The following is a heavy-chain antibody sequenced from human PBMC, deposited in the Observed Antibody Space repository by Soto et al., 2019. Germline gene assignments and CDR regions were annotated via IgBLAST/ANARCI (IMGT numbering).Heavy chain of an antibody. CDR3: ARGGGSFKARFGY. D-gene: IGHD2-15*01. CDR2: INHSGST. CDR1: GGSFSGYY. J-gene: IGHJ4*02. V-gene: IGHV4-34*01. Sequence: QVQLQQWGAGLLKPSETLSLTCAVYGGSFSGYYWSWIRQPPGKGLEWIGEINHSGSTNYNPSLKSRVTTSVDTSKNQFSLKLSSVTAADTAVYYCARGGGSFKARFGYWGQGTLVTVSS.